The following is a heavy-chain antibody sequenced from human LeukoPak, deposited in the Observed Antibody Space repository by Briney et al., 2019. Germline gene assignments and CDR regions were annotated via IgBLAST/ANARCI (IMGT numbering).Heavy chain of an antibody. J-gene: IGHJ4*02. CDR3: ARDRGSSGWYEFDY. CDR2: IKQDGSEK. D-gene: IGHD6-19*01. CDR1: GFTSSSDW. Sequence: GGSLRLSCAASGFTSSSDWMSWVRQAPREGVEWGANIKQDGSEKYYVDSVKGRFTISRDNAKNSLYLQMSSLRAEDTAVYYCARDRGSSGWYEFDYWGPGTLVTVSS. V-gene: IGHV3-7*01.